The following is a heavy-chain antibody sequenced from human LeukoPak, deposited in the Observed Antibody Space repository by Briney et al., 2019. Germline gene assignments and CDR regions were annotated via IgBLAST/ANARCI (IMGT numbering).Heavy chain of an antibody. CDR3: AHKIEAGDYFDY. V-gene: IGHV2-5*02. J-gene: IGHJ4*02. CDR1: GFSLSTSGVG. D-gene: IGHD3-10*01. Sequence: SGPTQVKPTQTLTLTCTFSGFSLSTSGVGVGWIRQPPGKALEWLALIYWDDDKRYSPSLKSRLTITKDTSKNQVVLTMTNMDPVDTATYYCAHKIEAGDYFDYWGQGTLVTVSS. CDR2: IYWDDDK.